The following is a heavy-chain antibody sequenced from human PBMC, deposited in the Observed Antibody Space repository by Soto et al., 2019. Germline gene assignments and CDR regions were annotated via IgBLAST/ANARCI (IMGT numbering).Heavy chain of an antibody. V-gene: IGHV3-33*01. CDR3: ARDHYFGSGSYGLDY. J-gene: IGHJ4*02. CDR1: GVTFSLYG. CDR2: IWYDGSNK. Sequence: PGGSLRLSCAASGVTFSLYGMHWVRQAPGKGLEWVAVIWYDGSNKYYADSVKGRFTISRDNAKNSLYLQLDSLRAEDTAVYYCARDHYFGSGSYGLDYWGPGTLVTVSS. D-gene: IGHD3-10*01.